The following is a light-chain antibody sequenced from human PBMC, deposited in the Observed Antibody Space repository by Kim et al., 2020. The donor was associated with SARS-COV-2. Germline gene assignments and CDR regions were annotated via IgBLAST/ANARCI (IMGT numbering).Light chain of an antibody. CDR3: QQRTNWPPT. J-gene: IGKJ5*01. V-gene: IGKV3-11*01. Sequence: PGDSAPLSCRASQSVSSYLAWYQQKPGQAPRLLIYDASNRVTGIPARFSGSGSGTDFTLTISSLEPEDFAVYYCQQRTNWPPTFGQGTRLEIK. CDR2: DAS. CDR1: QSVSSY.